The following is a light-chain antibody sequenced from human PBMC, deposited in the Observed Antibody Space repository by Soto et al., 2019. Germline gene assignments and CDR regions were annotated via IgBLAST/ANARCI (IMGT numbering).Light chain of an antibody. Sequence: DIQMTQSPHSLSSSVGDRATLTCRASQTISNYLNWYQQKSGQDTKVLIYAESTLQSGVQSRFSGSGSGTDFTLTISSMQPEDFATYYCKQNYSTPRTFGQGTKVDIK. CDR1: QTISNY. J-gene: IGKJ1*01. CDR3: KQNYSTPRT. V-gene: IGKV1-39*01. CDR2: AES.